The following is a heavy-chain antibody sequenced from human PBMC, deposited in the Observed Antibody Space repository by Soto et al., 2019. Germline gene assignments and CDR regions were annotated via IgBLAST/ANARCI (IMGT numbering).Heavy chain of an antibody. D-gene: IGHD1-1*01. CDR3: ARGGGTRAYCYFDL. CDR1: GFTFSSYG. Sequence: QVQLVESGGGVVQPGRSLRLSCAASGFTFSSYGMHWVRQAPGKGLEWVAVIWYDGSNKYYADSVKGRFTISRDNSKNTLYLQMNSLRAEDTAVYYCARGGGTRAYCYFDLWGRGTLVTVSS. J-gene: IGHJ2*01. CDR2: IWYDGSNK. V-gene: IGHV3-33*01.